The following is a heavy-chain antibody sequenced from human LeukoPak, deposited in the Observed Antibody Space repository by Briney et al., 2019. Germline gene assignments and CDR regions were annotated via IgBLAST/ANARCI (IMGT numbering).Heavy chain of an antibody. CDR2: IYYSGST. Sequence: SETLSLTCTVSGGSISCSSYYWGWIRQPPGKGLEWIGSIYYSGSTYYNPSLKSRVTISVDTSKNQFSLKLSSVTAADTAVYYCARLPIPGYSSSSVVSGYWGQGTLVTVSS. CDR1: GGSISCSSYY. D-gene: IGHD6-6*01. CDR3: ARLPIPGYSSSSVVSGY. V-gene: IGHV4-39*01. J-gene: IGHJ4*02.